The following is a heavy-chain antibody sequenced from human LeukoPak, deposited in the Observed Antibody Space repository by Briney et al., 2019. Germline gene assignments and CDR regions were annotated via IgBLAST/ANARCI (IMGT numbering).Heavy chain of an antibody. J-gene: IGHJ4*02. CDR2: INPNSGGT. CDR3: ARGDCSSTSCYEKN. D-gene: IGHD2-2*01. Sequence: ASVKVSCKASGYTFTSYYMHWVRQAPGQGLEWMGWINPNSGGTNYAQKFQGRVTMTRDTSISTAYMELSRLRSDDTAVYYCARGDCSSTSCYEKNWGQGTLVTVSS. CDR1: GYTFTSYY. V-gene: IGHV1-2*02.